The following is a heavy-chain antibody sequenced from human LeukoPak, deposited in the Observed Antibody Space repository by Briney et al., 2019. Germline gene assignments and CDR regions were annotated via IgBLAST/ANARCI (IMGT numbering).Heavy chain of an antibody. CDR1: GYTFTSYG. D-gene: IGHD2-8*01. J-gene: IGHJ4*02. CDR2: ISAYNGNT. V-gene: IGHV1-18*01. CDR3: ARGGGGYCTNGVCYTGQYYFDY. Sequence: GASVKVSCKASGYTFTSYGISWVRQAPGQGLEWMGWISAYNGNTNYAQKLQGRVTMTTDTSTSTAYMELRSLRSDDTAVYYCARGGGGYCTNGVCYTGQYYFDYWGQGTLVTVSS.